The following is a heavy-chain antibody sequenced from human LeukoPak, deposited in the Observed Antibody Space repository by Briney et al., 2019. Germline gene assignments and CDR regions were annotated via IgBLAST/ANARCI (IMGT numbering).Heavy chain of an antibody. CDR3: ARGLIGATYAFDI. CDR2: IFTSGNT. J-gene: IGHJ3*02. V-gene: IGHV4-4*07. CDR1: GGSITGHY. D-gene: IGHD1-26*01. Sequence: PSETLSLTCAVSGGSITGHYWSWIRQPAGKGLERIGRIFTSGNTHYNPSLKSRVTMSVDTSKDHFSLKLGSVTAADTAVYYCARGLIGATYAFDIWGQGTMVTVSS.